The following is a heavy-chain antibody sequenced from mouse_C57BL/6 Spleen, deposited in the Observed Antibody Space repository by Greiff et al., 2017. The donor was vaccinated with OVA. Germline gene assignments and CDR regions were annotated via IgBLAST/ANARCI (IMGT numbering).Heavy chain of an antibody. CDR2: IWSGGST. D-gene: IGHD2-4*01. J-gene: IGHJ4*01. CDR3: ARNSPYDLDYAMDY. CDR1: GFSLTSYG. Sequence: VKLQESGPGLVQPSQSLSITCTVSGFSLTSYGVHWVRQSPGKGLEWLGVIWSGGSTDYNAAFISRLSISKDNSKSQVFFKMNSLQADDTAIYYCARNSPYDLDYAMDYWGQGTSVTVSS. V-gene: IGHV2-2*01.